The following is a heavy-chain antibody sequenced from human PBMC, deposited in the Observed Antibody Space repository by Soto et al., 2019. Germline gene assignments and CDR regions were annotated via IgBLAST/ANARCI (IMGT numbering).Heavy chain of an antibody. CDR2: IIPILGIA. J-gene: IGHJ1*01. D-gene: IGHD2-21*02. Sequence: QVQLVQSGAEVKKPGSSVKVSCKASGGTFSSYTISWVRQAPGQGLEWMGRIIPILGIANYAQKFQGRVTITADKSTSTAYMELSSLRSEDTAVYYCARGDEVVVTATAPEYFQHWGQGTLVTVSS. CDR1: GGTFSSYT. V-gene: IGHV1-69*02. CDR3: ARGDEVVVTATAPEYFQH.